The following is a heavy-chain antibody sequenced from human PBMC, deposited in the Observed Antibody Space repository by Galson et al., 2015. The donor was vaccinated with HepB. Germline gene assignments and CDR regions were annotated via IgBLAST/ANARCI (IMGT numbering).Heavy chain of an antibody. D-gene: IGHD3-10*01. CDR2: TYYRSKWYN. Sequence: CAISGDSVSSNSAAWNWIRQSPSRGLEWLGRTYYRSKWYNDYAVSVKSRITINPDTSKNQFSLQLNSVTPEDTAVYYCARGDRYGSGSYYNFDYWGQGTLVTVSS. CDR3: ARGDRYGSGSYYNFDY. CDR1: GDSVSSNSAA. V-gene: IGHV6-1*01. J-gene: IGHJ4*02.